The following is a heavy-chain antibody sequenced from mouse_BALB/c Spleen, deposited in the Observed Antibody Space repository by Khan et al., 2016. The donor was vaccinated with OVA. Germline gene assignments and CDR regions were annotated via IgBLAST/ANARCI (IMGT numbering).Heavy chain of an antibody. CDR3: ARWFDGYSSLYAMDY. CDR1: GFSLTSYG. J-gene: IGHJ4*01. CDR2: IWSDGST. Sequence: QVQLKQSGPGLVAPSQSLSITCTVSGFSLTSYGVHWVRQPPGKGLEWLVVIWSDGSTNYNSVLKSRLSISTDNSKSQVFLKMNRLQTDDTAIYYCARWFDGYSSLYAMDYWGQGTSVTVSS. D-gene: IGHD2-3*01. V-gene: IGHV2-6*02.